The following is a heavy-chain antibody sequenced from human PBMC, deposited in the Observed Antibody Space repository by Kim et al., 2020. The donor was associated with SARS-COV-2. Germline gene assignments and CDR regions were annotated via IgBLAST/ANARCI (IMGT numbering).Heavy chain of an antibody. V-gene: IGHV3-7*03. CDR2: ISAGGSGK. D-gene: IGHD2-2*01. Sequence: GGSLRLSCAASGFTFGGYCMSWVRLAPGKRLEWVADISAGGSGKHYVDSMKGRFTISRDHAKNSLYLQMNSLRAEDTAVYYCATYSTSPTVGGQGTLV. J-gene: IGHJ1*01. CDR1: GFTFGGYC. CDR3: ATYSTSPTV.